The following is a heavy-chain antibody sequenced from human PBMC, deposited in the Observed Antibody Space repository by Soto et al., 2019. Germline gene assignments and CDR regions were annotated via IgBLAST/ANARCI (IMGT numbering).Heavy chain of an antibody. D-gene: IGHD6-6*01. J-gene: IGHJ4*02. V-gene: IGHV4-59*01. CDR3: ARSQYSSSPLFDY. CDR1: GGSISSYY. CDR2: IYYSGST. Sequence: LSLTCTVSGGSISSYYWSWIRQPPGKGLEYIGYIYYSGSTNYNPSLKSRVTISKDTSKNQFSLKLSSVTAADTAVYYCARSQYSSSPLFDYWGQGTLVTVSS.